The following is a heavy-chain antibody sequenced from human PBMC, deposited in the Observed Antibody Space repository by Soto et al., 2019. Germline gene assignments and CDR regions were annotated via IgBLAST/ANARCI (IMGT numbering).Heavy chain of an antibody. CDR2: ISGSGGST. D-gene: IGHD3-3*01. J-gene: IGHJ6*02. CDR1: GFTFSSYA. V-gene: IGHV3-23*01. CDR3: AKGLLRFLEWLSYYYYHGMDV. Sequence: GGSLRLSCAASGFTFSSYAMSWVRQAPGKGLEWVSAISGSGGSTYYADSVKGRFTISRDNSKNTLYLQMNSLRAEDTAVYYCAKGLLRFLEWLSYYYYHGMDVWGQGTTVTVSS.